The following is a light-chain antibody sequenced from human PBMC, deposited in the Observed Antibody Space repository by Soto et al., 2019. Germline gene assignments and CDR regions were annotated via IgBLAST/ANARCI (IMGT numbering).Light chain of an antibody. CDR3: QQYNKWPRT. CDR2: GAS. CDR1: QSVSSN. J-gene: IGKJ1*01. V-gene: IGKV3-15*01. Sequence: EIVMTQSPATLSVSPGERATLSCRASQSVSSNLAWYQQKPGQAPRLLFYGASTRATGIPARFSGSGSGSEFTLTISSLQSGDFAVYYCQQYNKWPRTFGQGTKVEIK.